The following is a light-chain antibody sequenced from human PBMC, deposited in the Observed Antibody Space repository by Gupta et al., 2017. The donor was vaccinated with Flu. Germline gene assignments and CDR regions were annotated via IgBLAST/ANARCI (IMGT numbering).Light chain of an antibody. CDR2: GAS. CDR1: QPISSNY. CDR3: QQYHRTPLT. J-gene: IGKJ4*01. Sequence: DIVLTQSPDIVSLSPGERVTLSCRASQPISSNYLAWYQQRPGQAPTLLIFGASNRPSDITDRFSGSGSGTDFTLTICRLEPEDFAVYYCQQYHRTPLTFGGGTRVELK. V-gene: IGKV3-20*01.